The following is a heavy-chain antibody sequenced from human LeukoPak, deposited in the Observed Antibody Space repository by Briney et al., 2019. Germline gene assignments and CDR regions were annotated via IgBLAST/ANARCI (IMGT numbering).Heavy chain of an antibody. J-gene: IGHJ4*02. CDR1: GFTFDDYA. CDR3: AKDEQQLVRGFFDY. Sequence: GGSLRLSCVASGFTFDDYAMHWVRQAPGKGLEWVSGISWNSGSIGYADSVKGRFTISRDNAKNSLYLQMNSLRAEDTALYYCAKDEQQLVRGFFDYWGQGTLVTVSS. V-gene: IGHV3-9*01. CDR2: ISWNSGSI. D-gene: IGHD6-13*01.